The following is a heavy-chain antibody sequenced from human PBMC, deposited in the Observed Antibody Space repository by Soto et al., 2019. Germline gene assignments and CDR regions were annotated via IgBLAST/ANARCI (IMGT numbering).Heavy chain of an antibody. J-gene: IGHJ4*02. CDR1: GGSFTGHF. Sequence: QVHLEQRGAGLLKPSETLSLTCTVSGGSFTGHFWSWVRQPPGKGLGWIGEVSHSGNTKYYPSLRSRVTLPVDSSKNQISLALTSVTAADTAVYYCARAKFESTGWHQFDIWGQGTLVTVSS. CDR2: VSHSGNT. D-gene: IGHD7-27*01. CDR3: ARAKFESTGWHQFDI. V-gene: IGHV4-34*02.